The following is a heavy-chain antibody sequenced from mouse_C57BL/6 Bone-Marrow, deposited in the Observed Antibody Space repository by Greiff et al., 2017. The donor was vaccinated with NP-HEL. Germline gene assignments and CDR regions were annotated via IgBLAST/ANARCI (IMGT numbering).Heavy chain of an antibody. CDR3: ARHGYYGPRAMDY. CDR2: IWSDGST. CDR1: GFSLTSYG. D-gene: IGHD1-1*01. J-gene: IGHJ4*01. Sequence: VKLMESGPGLVAPSQSLSITCTVSGFSLTSYGVHWVRQPPGKGLEWLVVIWSDGSTTYNSALKSRLSISKDNSKSQVFLKMNSLQTDDTAMYYCARHGYYGPRAMDYWGQGTSVTVSS. V-gene: IGHV2-6-1*01.